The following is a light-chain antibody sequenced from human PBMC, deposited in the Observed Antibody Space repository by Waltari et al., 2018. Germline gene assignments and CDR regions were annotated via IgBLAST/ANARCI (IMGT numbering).Light chain of an antibody. J-gene: IGKJ4*01. CDR2: GAS. CDR1: QSVSSSY. Sequence: EIVMTQSPATLSLSPGERATISCRASQSVSSSYLSWYQQKPGQAPRLLIYGASTRATGIPARFSGSGSGTDFTLTISSLQPEDFAVYYCQQDYNFLLTFGGGTKVEIK. CDR3: QQDYNFLLT. V-gene: IGKV3D-7*01.